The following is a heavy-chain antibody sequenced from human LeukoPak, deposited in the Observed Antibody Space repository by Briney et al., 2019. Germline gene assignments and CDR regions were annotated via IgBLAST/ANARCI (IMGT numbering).Heavy chain of an antibody. CDR1: GYTFTGYY. V-gene: IGHV1-2*02. J-gene: IGHJ4*02. CDR3: ARDSTPRGFGELLADY. Sequence: GASVKVSCKASGYTFTGYYMHWVRQAPGQGLEWMGWINPNSGGTNYAQKFQGRVTMTRDTSISTAYMELSRLRSDDTAVYYCARDSTPRGFGELLADYWGQGTLVTVSS. CDR2: INPNSGGT. D-gene: IGHD3-10*01.